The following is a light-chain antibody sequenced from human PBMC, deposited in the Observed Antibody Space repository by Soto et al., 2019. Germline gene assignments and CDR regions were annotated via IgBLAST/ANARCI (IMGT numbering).Light chain of an antibody. J-gene: IGKJ1*01. CDR1: QSVSSSY. Sequence: EIVMTQSPATLSLSPGERATLSCRASQSVSSSYLSWYQQKPGQAPRLLIYGASTRATGIPARFSGSGSGTDFTLTISSLQPEDSAVYYCQQDYNLPPSFGQGTKV. V-gene: IGKV3D-7*01. CDR2: GAS. CDR3: QQDYNLPPS.